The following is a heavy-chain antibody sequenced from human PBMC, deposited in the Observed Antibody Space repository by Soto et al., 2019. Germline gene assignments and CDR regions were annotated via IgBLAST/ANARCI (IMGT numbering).Heavy chain of an antibody. J-gene: IGHJ5*02. CDR1: GGTFSSYA. V-gene: IGHV1-69*13. D-gene: IGHD4-17*01. CDR2: IIPIFGTA. Sequence: SVKVSCKASGGTFSSYAISWVRQAPGQGLEWMGGIIPIFGTANYAQRFQGRVTITVDESTSTAYMELSSLRSEDTAVYYCARELATVVTGWFDPWGQGTLVTVSS. CDR3: ARELATVVTGWFDP.